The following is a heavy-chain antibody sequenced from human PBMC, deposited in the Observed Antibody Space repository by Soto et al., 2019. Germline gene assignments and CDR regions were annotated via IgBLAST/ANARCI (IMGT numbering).Heavy chain of an antibody. J-gene: IGHJ4*02. V-gene: IGHV1-18*01. CDR1: GYTFTSYG. D-gene: IGHD3-3*01. CDR3: ARPSGRYYDFWSGYYTLPDLYYFDY. CDR2: ISAYNGNT. Sequence: ASVKVSCKASGYTFTSYGISWVRQAPGQGLEWMGWISAYNGNTNYAQKLQGRVTMTTDTSTSTAYMELRSLRSDDTAVYYCARPSGRYYDFWSGYYTLPDLYYFDYWGQGTLVTVS.